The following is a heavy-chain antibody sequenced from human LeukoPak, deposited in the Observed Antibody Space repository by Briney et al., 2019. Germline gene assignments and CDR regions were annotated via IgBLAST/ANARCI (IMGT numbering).Heavy chain of an antibody. J-gene: IGHJ4*02. CDR2: IYSGGST. Sequence: GGSLRLSCAASGFTFSSYAMSWVRQAPGKGLEWVSVIYSGGSTYYADSVKGRFTISRDNSKNTLYLQMNSLRAEDTAVYYCARDPGESYFDYWGQGTLVTVSS. CDR3: ARDPGESYFDY. CDR1: GFTFSSYA. V-gene: IGHV3-53*01.